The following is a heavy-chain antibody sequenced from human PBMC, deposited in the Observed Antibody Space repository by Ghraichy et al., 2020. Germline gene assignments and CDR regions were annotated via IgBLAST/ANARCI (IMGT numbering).Heavy chain of an antibody. CDR1: GGSISSSSYY. V-gene: IGHV4-39*01. J-gene: IGHJ5*02. CDR3: ASTTIAAAGTGGNWFDP. CDR2: IYYSGST. D-gene: IGHD6-13*01. Sequence: ESLNISCTVSGGSISSSSYYWGWIRQPPGKGLEWIGSIYYSGSTYYNPSLKSRVTISVDTSKNQFSLKLSSVTAADTAVYYCASTTIAAAGTGGNWFDPWGQGTLVTVSS.